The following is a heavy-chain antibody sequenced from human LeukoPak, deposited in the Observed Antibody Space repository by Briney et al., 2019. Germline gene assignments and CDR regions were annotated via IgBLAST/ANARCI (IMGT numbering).Heavy chain of an antibody. CDR1: GFTFSSYW. CDR3: ARENSYDSSGYPFDY. D-gene: IGHD3-22*01. CDR2: IKQDESEK. J-gene: IGHJ4*02. V-gene: IGHV3-7*01. Sequence: GGXLRLSCAASGFTFSSYWMSWVRQAPGKGLEWVANIKQDESEKYYVDSVKGRFTISRDNAKNSLYLQMNSLRAEDTAVYYCARENSYDSSGYPFDYWGQGTLVTVSS.